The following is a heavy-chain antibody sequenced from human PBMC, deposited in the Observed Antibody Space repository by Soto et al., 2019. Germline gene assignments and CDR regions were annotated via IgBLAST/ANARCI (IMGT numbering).Heavy chain of an antibody. V-gene: IGHV3-23*01. Sequence: GGSLRLSCAASGFTFSRYAMSWVRQAPGKGLEWVSAISGSGGSTYYADSVKGRFTISRDNSKNTLYLQMNSLRAEDTAVYYCAKVSWLAIVGHWGQGTLVTVSS. CDR3: AKVSWLAIVGH. J-gene: IGHJ5*02. CDR1: GFTFSRYA. D-gene: IGHD6-19*01. CDR2: ISGSGGST.